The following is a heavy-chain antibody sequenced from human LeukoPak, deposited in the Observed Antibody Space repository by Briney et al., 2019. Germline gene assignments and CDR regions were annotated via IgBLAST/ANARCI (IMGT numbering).Heavy chain of an antibody. Sequence: ASVKVSCKASGYTFSNYDFNWMRQATGQGLEWMGWMNPNSGSTGYSQKFQGRVTMTRDTSTSTVYMELSSLRSEDTAVYYCAREGGWYYFDYWGQGTLVTVSS. CDR2: MNPNSGST. CDR3: AREGGWYYFDY. D-gene: IGHD6-19*01. J-gene: IGHJ4*02. CDR1: GYTFSNYD. V-gene: IGHV1-8*01.